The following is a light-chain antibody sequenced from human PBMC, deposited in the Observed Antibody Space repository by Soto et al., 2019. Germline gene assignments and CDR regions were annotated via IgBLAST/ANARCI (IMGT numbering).Light chain of an antibody. V-gene: IGKV3-20*01. CDR1: QSVNSNY. J-gene: IGKJ5*01. Sequence: EIVLTQSPDTLSLSPGESATLSCRASQSVNSNYLAWCQQKPGQAPRLLIYGASSRATDIPDRFSGSGSGTDFTLTISRLEPEDFAVFYCQQYDNSITFGQGTRLEIE. CDR2: GAS. CDR3: QQYDNSIT.